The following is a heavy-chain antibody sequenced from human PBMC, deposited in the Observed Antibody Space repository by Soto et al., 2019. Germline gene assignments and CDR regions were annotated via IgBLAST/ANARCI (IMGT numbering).Heavy chain of an antibody. Sequence: PSETLSLTCTVSGDSISTFYWGWMRQSPGKELEWIGYVYYTGSTNYNPSLKSRVTISVDRSKNQFSLKLTSANAADTAVYYCARGRTVRNYADDSSDYFYFFDYWGQGTKV. CDR1: GDSISTFY. CDR3: ARGRTVRNYADDSSDYFYFFDY. V-gene: IGHV4-59*01. J-gene: IGHJ4*02. D-gene: IGHD3-22*01. CDR2: VYYTGST.